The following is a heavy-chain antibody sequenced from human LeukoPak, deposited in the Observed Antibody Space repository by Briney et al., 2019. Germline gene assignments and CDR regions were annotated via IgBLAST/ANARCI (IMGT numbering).Heavy chain of an antibody. CDR1: GGSFSGYY. Sequence: SETLSLTCAVYGGSFSGYYWSWIRQPPGKGLEWIGESNHRGSTNYNPSLKSRATISVDTSKNQFILKVNSVTAADTAVYYCARTTVVTSSAFDIWGQGTLVTVSP. V-gene: IGHV4-34*01. CDR3: ARTTVVTSSAFDI. D-gene: IGHD4-23*01. CDR2: SNHRGST. J-gene: IGHJ3*02.